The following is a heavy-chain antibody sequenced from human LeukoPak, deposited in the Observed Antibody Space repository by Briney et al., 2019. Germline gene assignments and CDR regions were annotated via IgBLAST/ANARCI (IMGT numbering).Heavy chain of an antibody. D-gene: IGHD6-19*01. CDR3: AKDIREIAVAGTSYFDY. Sequence: GGSLRPSCAASGFTFDDYAMHWVRQAPGKGLEWVSLISWDGGSTYYADPVKGRFTISRDNSKNSLYLQMNSLRAEDTALYYCAKDIREIAVAGTSYFDYWGQGTLVTVSS. J-gene: IGHJ4*02. CDR2: ISWDGGST. V-gene: IGHV3-43D*03. CDR1: GFTFDDYA.